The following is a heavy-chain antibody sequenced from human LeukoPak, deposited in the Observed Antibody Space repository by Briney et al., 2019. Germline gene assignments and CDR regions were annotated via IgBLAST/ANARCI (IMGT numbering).Heavy chain of an antibody. Sequence: GGSLRLSCAASGFTFSSYAMHWVRQAPGKGLEYVSAISSNGGSTYYANSVKGRFTISRDNSKNTLYLQMGSLRAEDMAVYYCARADYFDYWGQGTLVTVSS. CDR2: ISSNGGST. J-gene: IGHJ4*02. CDR1: GFTFSSYA. V-gene: IGHV3-64*01. CDR3: ARADYFDY.